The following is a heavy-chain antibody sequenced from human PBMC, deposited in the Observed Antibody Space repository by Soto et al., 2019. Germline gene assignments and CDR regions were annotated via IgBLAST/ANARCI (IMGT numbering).Heavy chain of an antibody. J-gene: IGHJ4*02. CDR3: AKGTSHVLLWFGEFTRFDY. Sequence: PVGSLRLSCAASGFTFDDYAMHWVRQAPGKGLEWVSGISWNSGSIGYADSVKGRFTISRDNAKNSLYLQMNSLRAEDTAVYYCAKGTSHVLLWFGEFTRFDYWGQGTLVTVSS. D-gene: IGHD3-10*01. CDR2: ISWNSGSI. CDR1: GFTFDDYA. V-gene: IGHV3-9*01.